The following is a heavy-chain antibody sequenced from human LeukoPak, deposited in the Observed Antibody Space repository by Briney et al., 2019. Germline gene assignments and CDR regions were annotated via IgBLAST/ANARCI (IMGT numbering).Heavy chain of an antibody. Sequence: GASVKVSCKASGYTFTSYFVHWVRQATGQGLEWMGWMNPNSGNTGYAQKFQGRVTITRNTSISTAYMELSSLRSEDTAVYYCARGSPDYGDFTNDLDYWGQGTLVTVSS. CDR2: MNPNSGNT. CDR1: GYTFTSYF. CDR3: ARGSPDYGDFTNDLDY. D-gene: IGHD4-17*01. V-gene: IGHV1-8*03. J-gene: IGHJ4*02.